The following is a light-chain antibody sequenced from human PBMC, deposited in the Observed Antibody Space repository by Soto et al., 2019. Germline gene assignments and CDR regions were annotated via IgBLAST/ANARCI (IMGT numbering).Light chain of an antibody. Sequence: DIQMTQSPSTLSASVGDRVTITCRASQSINSLLAWFQQKPGKAPEILIYKASSLESGVPSRFSGSGPGTEFTLTISSLQPDDSATYYCLQYYDYRTFGQGTKV. J-gene: IGKJ1*01. CDR1: QSINSL. V-gene: IGKV1-5*03. CDR2: KAS. CDR3: LQYYDYRT.